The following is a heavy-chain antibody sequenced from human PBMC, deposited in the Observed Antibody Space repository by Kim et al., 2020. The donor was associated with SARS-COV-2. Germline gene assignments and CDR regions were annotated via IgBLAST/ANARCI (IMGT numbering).Heavy chain of an antibody. D-gene: IGHD6-13*01. J-gene: IGHJ5*01. Sequence: GGSLRLSCAASGFTFDDYAMHWVRQAPGKGLEWVSGISWNSGSIGYADSVKGRFTISRDNAKNSLYLQMNSLRAEDTALYYCAKGGGWGSSSWFGYWGQGTLVTVSS. CDR2: ISWNSGSI. CDR1: GFTFDDYA. CDR3: AKGGGWGSSSWFGY. V-gene: IGHV3-9*01.